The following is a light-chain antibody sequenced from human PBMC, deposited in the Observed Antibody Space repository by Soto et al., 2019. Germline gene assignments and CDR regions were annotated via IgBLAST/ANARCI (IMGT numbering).Light chain of an antibody. CDR1: QNVLYSSNNKNY. V-gene: IGKV4-1*01. Sequence: DIVMTQSPDSLAVSLGERATINCRSSQNVLYSSNNKNYLAWYQQKPGQPPKLLIYWASTRELGVPVRFSGSGSGTDFTLTISSLQAEDVAVYYCQQYYSIPLTFGPGTKVDI. CDR2: WAS. CDR3: QQYYSIPLT. J-gene: IGKJ3*01.